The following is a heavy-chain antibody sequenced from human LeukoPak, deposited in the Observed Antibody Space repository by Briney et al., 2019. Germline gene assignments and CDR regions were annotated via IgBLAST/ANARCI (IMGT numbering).Heavy chain of an antibody. CDR2: ITSSSSYI. J-gene: IGHJ4*02. CDR3: ARHVVAVGFDY. V-gene: IGHV3-21*01. Sequence: GGSLRLSCAASGFTFSSYTMNWVRQAPGKGLEWVSSITSSSSYIYYADSVMGRFTISRDNASNSLYLQMNSLRAEDTAVYYCARHVVAVGFDYWGQGTLVTVSS. CDR1: GFTFSSYT. D-gene: IGHD3-22*01.